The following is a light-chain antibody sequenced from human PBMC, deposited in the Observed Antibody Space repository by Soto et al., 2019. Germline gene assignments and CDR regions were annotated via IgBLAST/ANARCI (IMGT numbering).Light chain of an antibody. CDR1: QSISSW. V-gene: IGKV1-5*01. Sequence: GDRVTITCRASQSISSWLAWYQQKPGKAHKLLIYDASSLESGVQSRFSGSGSGTEFTLTIRSLQPDDFATYYCKQYNSYSWTFGQGTKVDIK. CDR2: DAS. J-gene: IGKJ1*01. CDR3: KQYNSYSWT.